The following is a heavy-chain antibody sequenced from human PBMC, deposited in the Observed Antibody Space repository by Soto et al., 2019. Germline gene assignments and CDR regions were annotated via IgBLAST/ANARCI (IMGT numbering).Heavy chain of an antibody. V-gene: IGHV1-24*01. CDR2: FDPEDGET. Sequence: VASVKVSCKVSGYTLTELSMHWVRQAPGKGLEWMGGFDPEDGETIYAQKVQGRVTMTEDTSTDTAYMELISRRSEDTAVSYCEPWYGIINGEYFQHCGRRTLVTVSS. J-gene: IGHJ1*01. D-gene: IGHD4-17*01. CDR3: EPWYGIINGEYFQH. CDR1: GYTLTELS.